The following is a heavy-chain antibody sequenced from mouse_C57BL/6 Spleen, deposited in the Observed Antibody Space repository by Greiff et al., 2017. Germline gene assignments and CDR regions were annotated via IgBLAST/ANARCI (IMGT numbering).Heavy chain of an antibody. CDR1: GFSLTSYA. CDR3: ARAYDYDGAPWFAY. D-gene: IGHD2-4*01. J-gene: IGHJ3*01. CDR2: IWTGGGT. V-gene: IGHV2-9-1*01. Sequence: VTLMESGPGLVAPSQSLSITCTVSGFSLTSYAISWVRPPPGKGLEWLGVIWTGGGTNYNSALKSRLSISKDNSKSQVLLKMNSLQTDDTARYYCARAYDYDGAPWFAYWGQGTLVTVSA.